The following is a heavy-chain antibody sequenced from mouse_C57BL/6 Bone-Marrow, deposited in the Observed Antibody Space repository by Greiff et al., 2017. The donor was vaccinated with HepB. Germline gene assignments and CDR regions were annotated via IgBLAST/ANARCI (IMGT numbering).Heavy chain of an antibody. J-gene: IGHJ3*01. CDR2: IDPSDSYT. V-gene: IGHV1-69*01. Sequence: QVQLQQPGAELVMPGASVKLSCKASGYTFTSYWMHWVKQRPGQGLEWIGEIDPSDSYTNYNQKFKGKSTLTVDKSSSTAYMQLSSLTYEDSAVYYCAREDSNYAGFAYWGQGTLITVSA. D-gene: IGHD2-5*01. CDR3: AREDSNYAGFAY. CDR1: GYTFTSYW.